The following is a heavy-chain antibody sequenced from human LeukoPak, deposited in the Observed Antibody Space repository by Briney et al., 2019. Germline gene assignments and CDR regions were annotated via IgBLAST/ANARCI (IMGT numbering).Heavy chain of an antibody. Sequence: SRTLSLTCTASDGSISSGGYYWSWIRQHPGKGLEWIGYIYYSGSTYYNPSLKSRVTISVDTSKNQFSLKLSSVTAADTAVYYCARAVITMVRGVIDPWGQGTLVTVSS. V-gene: IGHV4-31*03. CDR2: IYYSGST. CDR1: DGSISSGGYY. CDR3: ARAVITMVRGVIDP. J-gene: IGHJ5*02. D-gene: IGHD3-10*01.